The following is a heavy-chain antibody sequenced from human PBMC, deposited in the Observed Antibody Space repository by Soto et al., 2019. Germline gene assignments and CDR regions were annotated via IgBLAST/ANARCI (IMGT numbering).Heavy chain of an antibody. V-gene: IGHV3-33*01. D-gene: IGHD6-19*01. CDR1: GFTFSSYG. Sequence: QVQLVESGGGVVQPGRSLRLSCAASGFTFSSYGMHWVRQAPGKGLGWVAVIWYDGSNKYYADSVQGRFTITRDNSKKSMYLEMNSLRAEDTVVYYCATGIAVAGKPPSDEFDIWGQGTMVTVSS. J-gene: IGHJ3*02. CDR2: IWYDGSNK. CDR3: ATGIAVAGKPPSDEFDI.